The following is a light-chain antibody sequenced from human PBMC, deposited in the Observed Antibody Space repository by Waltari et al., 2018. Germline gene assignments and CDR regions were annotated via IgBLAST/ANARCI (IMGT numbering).Light chain of an antibody. V-gene: IGKV3-20*01. CDR2: DAS. CDR1: QSVSSNY. CDR3: QQYGDSPPYT. J-gene: IGKJ2*01. Sequence: IVLTQSPGTLSLSPGERATLSCRASQSVSSNYLTWYQQKPGQAPRPLIYDASTRATGVPDRFGGSGSGTDFTLTISRLEPEEFAVYYCQQYGDSPPYTFGQGTRLEIK.